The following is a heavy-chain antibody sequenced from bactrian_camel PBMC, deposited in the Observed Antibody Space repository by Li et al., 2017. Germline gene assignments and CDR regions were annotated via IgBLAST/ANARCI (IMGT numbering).Heavy chain of an antibody. J-gene: IGHJ4*01. CDR1: GFIFSSYA. CDR3: AKSEYGGSSYNY. CDR2: NNTSGGST. V-gene: IGHV3S40*01. Sequence: VQLVESGGGLVQPGGSVRLSCTASGFIFSSYAMSWVRQAPGKGLEWVSVNNTSGGSTSYADSVRGRFTISRDNAKNTVYLQLNSLNAEDMAMYYCAKSEYGGSSYNYWGQGTQVTVS. D-gene: IGHD6*01.